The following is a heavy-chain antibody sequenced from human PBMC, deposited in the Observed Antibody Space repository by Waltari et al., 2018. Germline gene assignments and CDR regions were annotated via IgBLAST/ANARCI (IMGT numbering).Heavy chain of an antibody. V-gene: IGHV3-21*01. CDR2: ISSSSSYI. D-gene: IGHD2-21*01. CDR1: GFTFSSYS. J-gene: IGHJ3*02. CDR3: AREGHIVVVIAFDI. Sequence: EVQLVESGGGLVKPGGSLRLSCAASGFTFSSYSMNWVRQAPGKGLEWVSSISSSSSYIYYADSVKGRFTISRDNAKNSLYLQMNSLRAEDTAVYYCAREGHIVVVIAFDIWGQGTMVTVSS.